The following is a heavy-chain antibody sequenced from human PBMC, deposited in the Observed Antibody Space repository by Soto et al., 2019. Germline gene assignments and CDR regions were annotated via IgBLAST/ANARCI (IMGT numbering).Heavy chain of an antibody. V-gene: IGHV1-8*02. CDR1: GYTFGNYD. CDR3: ARAQGWYDSSGYYPDAFDI. CDR2: MNPNSANT. D-gene: IGHD3-22*01. Sequence: QAQLVQSGAEVKEPGASVKVSCKASGYTFGNYDISWVRQVTGQGLEWMGWMNPNSANTGYAQQVQGSVSMTRDTSMQTAYMALRSLRPEDTAIYYCARAQGWYDSSGYYPDAFDIWGQGTMVTVSS. J-gene: IGHJ3*02.